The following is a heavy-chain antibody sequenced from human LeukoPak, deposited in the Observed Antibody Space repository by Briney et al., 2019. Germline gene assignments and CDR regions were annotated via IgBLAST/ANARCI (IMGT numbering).Heavy chain of an antibody. CDR1: GGSISSYY. CDR3: TRPYYYDSSGSPDY. J-gene: IGHJ4*02. Sequence: SETLSLTCTVSGGSISSYYWSWIRQPPGKGLEWIGYIYYSGSTNYNPSLKSRVTISVDTSKNQFSLKLSSVTAADTAVYYCTRPYYYDSSGSPDYWGQGTLVTVSS. CDR2: IYYSGST. D-gene: IGHD3-22*01. V-gene: IGHV4-59*08.